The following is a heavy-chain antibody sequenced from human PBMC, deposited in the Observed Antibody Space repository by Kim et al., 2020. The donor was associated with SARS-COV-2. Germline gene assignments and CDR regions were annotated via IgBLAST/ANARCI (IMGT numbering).Heavy chain of an antibody. Sequence: GGSLRLSCAASGFTVSSNYMSWVRQAPGKALEWVSLIYSGGTTYYADSVKGRFTISRDNSKNTLYLQMNSLRADDTAVYYCARGVVGGNDAFDYWGQGTLVTVSS. CDR1: GFTVSSNY. CDR3: ARGVVGGNDAFDY. J-gene: IGHJ4*02. V-gene: IGHV3-53*01. D-gene: IGHD2-15*01. CDR2: IYSGGTT.